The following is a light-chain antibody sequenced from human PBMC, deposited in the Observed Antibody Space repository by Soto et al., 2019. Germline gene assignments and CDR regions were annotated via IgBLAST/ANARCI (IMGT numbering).Light chain of an antibody. J-gene: IGKJ4*01. CDR1: QDINIY. Sequence: DIQMTQSPSSLSASVGDRVTITCRAGQDINIYLAWYQQKPGKVPKLLISAASTLQSGVPSRFSGSGSGTDFTLTISSLQPEDVATYYCQKYDDDPLTFGGGTKVEIK. V-gene: IGKV1-27*01. CDR2: AAS. CDR3: QKYDDDPLT.